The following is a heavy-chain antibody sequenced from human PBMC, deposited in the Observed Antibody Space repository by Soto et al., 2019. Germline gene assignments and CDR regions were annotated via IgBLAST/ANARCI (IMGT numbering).Heavy chain of an antibody. D-gene: IGHD3-3*01. J-gene: IGHJ6*02. V-gene: IGHV1-2*04. CDR1: GYTFTGYY. CDR2: INPNSGGT. Sequence: ASVKVSCKASGYTFTGYYMHWVRQAPGQGLEWMGWINPNSGGTNYAQKFQGWVTMTRDTSISTAYMELSRLRPDDTAVYYCARETKRDFWSGYYAPPYGMDVWGQGTTVTVSS. CDR3: ARETKRDFWSGYYAPPYGMDV.